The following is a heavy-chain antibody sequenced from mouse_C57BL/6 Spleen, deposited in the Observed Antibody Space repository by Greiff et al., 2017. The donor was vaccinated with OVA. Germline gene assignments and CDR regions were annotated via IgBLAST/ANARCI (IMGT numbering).Heavy chain of an antibody. D-gene: IGHD4-1*01. CDR2: INYDGSST. CDR1: GFTFSDYY. CDR3: ARDLNWYFDY. J-gene: IGHJ2*01. V-gene: IGHV5-16*01. Sequence: EVMLVESEGGLVQPGSSMKLSCTASGFTFSDYYMAWVRQVPEKGLEWVANINYDGSSTYYLDSLKSRFIISRDNAKNILYLQMSSLKSEDTATYYCARDLNWYFDYWGQGTTLTVSS.